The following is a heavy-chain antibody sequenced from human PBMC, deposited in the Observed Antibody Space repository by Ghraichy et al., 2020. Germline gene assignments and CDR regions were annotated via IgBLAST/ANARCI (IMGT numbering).Heavy chain of an antibody. CDR1: GYTVTAYA. V-gene: IGHV7-4-1*02. CDR2: INTNTGNP. CDR3: AAPGYCSGNRCYSELAVLDP. D-gene: IGHD2-15*01. J-gene: IGHJ5*02. Sequence: ASVKVSCKASGYTVTAYAVHWVRQAPGQGLEWMGWINTNTGNPTYARGFTGRFVFSLDTSVSTAYLQISSLKTDDTAVYYCAAPGYCSGNRCYSELAVLDPWGHGTLVTVSS.